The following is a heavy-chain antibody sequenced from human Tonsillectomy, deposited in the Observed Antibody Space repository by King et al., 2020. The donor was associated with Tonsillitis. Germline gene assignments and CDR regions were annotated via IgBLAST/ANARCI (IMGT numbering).Heavy chain of an antibody. Sequence: VQLQESGPGLVKPSETLSLTCTVSGGSISSYYWSWIRQPPGKGLEWIGYIYYSGSTNYNPSLKSRVTISVDTSKNQFSLKLSSVTAADTAVYYCARAIMAAAVIFDYWGQGTLVTVSS. CDR2: IYYSGST. CDR1: GGSISSYY. D-gene: IGHD6-13*01. CDR3: ARAIMAAAVIFDY. J-gene: IGHJ4*02. V-gene: IGHV4-59*01.